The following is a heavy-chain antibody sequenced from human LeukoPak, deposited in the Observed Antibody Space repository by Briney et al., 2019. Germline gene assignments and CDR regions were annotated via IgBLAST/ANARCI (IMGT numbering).Heavy chain of an antibody. Sequence: SETLSLTCTPSVDSIRSSSYYWGWIRQPPGKGLEWIGSIYYDGSPYYNPSFKSQATISVETSKNQFSLKVRSVTAAATAVYYCARQVLEMTAMYAFDIWGQGTIVTVSS. CDR3: ARQVLEMTAMYAFDI. J-gene: IGHJ3*02. CDR2: IYYDGSP. CDR1: VDSIRSSSYY. D-gene: IGHD5-24*01. V-gene: IGHV4-39*01.